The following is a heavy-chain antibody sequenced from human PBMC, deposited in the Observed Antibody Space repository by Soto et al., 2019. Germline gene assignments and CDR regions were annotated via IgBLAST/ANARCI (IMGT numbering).Heavy chain of an antibody. Sequence: GVLRLSCAASGFTFSSYSMNWVRQAPGKGLEWVSSISSSSSYIYYADSVKGRFTISRDNAKNSLYLQMNSLRAEDTAVYYCASTLISSIAARRSPYYFDYWGQGTLVTVSS. J-gene: IGHJ4*02. D-gene: IGHD6-6*01. CDR2: ISSSSSYI. CDR1: GFTFSSYS. CDR3: ASTLISSIAARRSPYYFDY. V-gene: IGHV3-21*01.